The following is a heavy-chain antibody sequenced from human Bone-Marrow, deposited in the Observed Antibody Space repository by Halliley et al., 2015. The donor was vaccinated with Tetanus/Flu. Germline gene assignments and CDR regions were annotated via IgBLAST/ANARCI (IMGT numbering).Heavy chain of an antibody. D-gene: IGHD3-22*01. CDR3: ARGRKYYYDSSGYTKFFDY. J-gene: IGHJ4*02. CDR1: GGSISSHY. V-gene: IGHV4-59*11. Sequence: TLSLTCTVSGGSISSHYWSWIRQPPGKGLEWIGYIYYSGSTDYNPSLKSRVTISVDTSRTQFSLKLSSVTAADTAVYYCARGRKYYYDSSGYTKFFDYWGQGTPVTVSS. CDR2: IYYSGST.